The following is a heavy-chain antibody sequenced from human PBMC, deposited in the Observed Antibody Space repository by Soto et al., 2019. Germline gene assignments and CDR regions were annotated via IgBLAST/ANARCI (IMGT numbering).Heavy chain of an antibody. CDR3: ARDYCSGGSCYAAEYFQH. D-gene: IGHD2-15*01. V-gene: IGHV3-33*01. Sequence: GGSLRLSCAASGFTFSSYGMHWVRQAPGKGLEWVAVIWYDGSNKYYADSVKGRFTISRDNSKNTLYLQMNRLRAEDTAVYYCARDYCSGGSCYAAEYFQHWGQGTLVTVSS. J-gene: IGHJ1*01. CDR1: GFTFSSYG. CDR2: IWYDGSNK.